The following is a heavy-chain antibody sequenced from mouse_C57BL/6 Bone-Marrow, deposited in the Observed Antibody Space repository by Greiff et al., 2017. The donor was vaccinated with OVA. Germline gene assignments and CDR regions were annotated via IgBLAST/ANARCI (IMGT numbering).Heavy chain of an antibody. D-gene: IGHD1-1*01. J-gene: IGHJ1*03. CDR2: IHPNSGST. V-gene: IGHV1-64*01. CDR3: APYYYGWYFDV. CDR1: GYTFTSYW. Sequence: QVQLQQPGAELVKPGASVKLSCKASGYTFTSYWMHWVKQRPGQGLEWIGMIHPNSGSTNYNEKFKSKATLTVDKSSSTAYMQLSSLTSEDSAVYYCAPYYYGWYFDVWGTGTTVTVSS.